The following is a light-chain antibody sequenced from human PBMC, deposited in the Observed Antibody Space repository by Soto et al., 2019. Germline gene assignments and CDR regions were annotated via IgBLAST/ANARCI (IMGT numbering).Light chain of an antibody. CDR3: QQETSFPLT. J-gene: IGKJ4*01. Sequence: DIQMPQSPSPVSASVGDRVTITCRASQAIGYWLAWYQQKPGKAPKLLIYPASNLQSGAPSRFSGSGSGTDFTLTISSLQPEDFAIYYCQQETSFPLTFGGGTKVEIK. CDR2: PAS. CDR1: QAIGYW. V-gene: IGKV1-12*01.